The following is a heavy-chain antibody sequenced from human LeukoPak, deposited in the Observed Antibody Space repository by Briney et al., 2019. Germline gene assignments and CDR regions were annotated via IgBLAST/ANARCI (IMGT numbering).Heavy chain of an antibody. V-gene: IGHV4-59*01. CDR3: AKLSKIFGVVPLMGWFDP. J-gene: IGHJ5*02. CDR2: IYYSGST. CDR1: GGSISSYY. Sequence: ASETLSPTCTVSGGSISSYYWSWIRQPPGKGLEWTGYIYYSGSTNYNPSLKSRVTISVDTSKNQFSLKLSSVTAADTAVYYCAKLSKIFGVVPLMGWFDPWGQGTLVTVSS. D-gene: IGHD3-3*01.